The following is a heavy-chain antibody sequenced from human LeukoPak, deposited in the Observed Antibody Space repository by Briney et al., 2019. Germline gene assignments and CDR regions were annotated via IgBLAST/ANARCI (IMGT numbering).Heavy chain of an antibody. CDR2: IKSKTDGGTT. V-gene: IGHV3-15*01. J-gene: IGHJ4*02. Sequence: GGSLRLSCAASGFTFSNAWMSWVRQAPGKGLEWVGRIKSKTDGGTTDYAASVKGRFTISRDDSKNTLYLQMNSLKTEDTAVYYCAKDPQVRVQLEHIYFDFWGQGTLVTVSS. CDR3: AKDPQVRVQLEHIYFDF. CDR1: GFTFSNAW. D-gene: IGHD1-1*01.